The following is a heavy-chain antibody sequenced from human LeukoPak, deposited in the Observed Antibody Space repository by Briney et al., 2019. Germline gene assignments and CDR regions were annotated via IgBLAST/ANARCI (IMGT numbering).Heavy chain of an antibody. CDR1: GGTFSSYA. Sequence: VKVSCKASGGTFSSYAISWVRQAPGQGLEWMGGIIPIFGTANYAQKFQGRVTITADESTSTAYMELSSLRSEDTAVYYCARVCHDSSGYYPLCFQHWGQGTLVTVSS. V-gene: IGHV1-69*13. CDR2: IIPIFGTA. CDR3: ARVCHDSSGYYPLCFQH. D-gene: IGHD3-22*01. J-gene: IGHJ1*01.